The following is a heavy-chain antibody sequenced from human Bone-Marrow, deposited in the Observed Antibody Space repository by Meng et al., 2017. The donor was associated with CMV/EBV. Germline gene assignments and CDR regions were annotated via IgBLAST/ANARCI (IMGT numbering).Heavy chain of an antibody. D-gene: IGHD2-8*01. CDR3: ARDRGYCTIGVCDPHHDYYGMDV. Sequence: GESLKISCAASGFSFSSYGMSWVRQAPGKGLEWVSSISGSSSYIYYADSVKGRFTISRDNAKNSLYLQMHSLRVEDTAVYYCARDRGYCTIGVCDPHHDYYGMDVWGQGTTVTVSS. J-gene: IGHJ6*02. V-gene: IGHV3-21*01. CDR2: ISGSSSYI. CDR1: GFSFSSYG.